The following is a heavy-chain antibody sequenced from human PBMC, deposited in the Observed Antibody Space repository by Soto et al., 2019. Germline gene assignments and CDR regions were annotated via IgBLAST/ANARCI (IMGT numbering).Heavy chain of an antibody. CDR1: GFTFINYW. CDR3: AKDLGLLWFGELLGPFFDY. V-gene: IGHV3-7*05. J-gene: IGHJ4*02. D-gene: IGHD3-10*01. CDR2: IKQDGSAK. Sequence: HPGGSLRLSCAASGFTFINYWMTWVRQLPGRGLEWVANIKQDGSAKFYVDSVKGRFTISRDNSKNTLYLQMNSLRAEDTAVYYCAKDLGLLWFGELLGPFFDYWGQGTLVTVSS.